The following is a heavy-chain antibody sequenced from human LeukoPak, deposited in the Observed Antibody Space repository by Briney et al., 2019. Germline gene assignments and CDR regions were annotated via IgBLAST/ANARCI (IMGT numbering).Heavy chain of an antibody. CDR1: GGTFSSYA. Sequence: SVKVSCKASGGTFSSYAISWVRQAPGQGLEWMGGIIPIFGTANYAQKFQGRVTITADESTSTAYMELNSLRAEDTAVYFCARGIRSDWHILGNDYFYYYMDVWGKGTTVTVSS. D-gene: IGHD7-27*01. CDR3: ARGIRSDWHILGNDYFYYYMDV. V-gene: IGHV1-69*13. J-gene: IGHJ6*03. CDR2: IIPIFGTA.